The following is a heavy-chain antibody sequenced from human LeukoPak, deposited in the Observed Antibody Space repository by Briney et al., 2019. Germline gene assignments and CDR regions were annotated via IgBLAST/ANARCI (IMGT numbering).Heavy chain of an antibody. D-gene: IGHD3-3*01. CDR1: GYTFTGYY. Sequence: ASVKVSCKASGYTFTGYYMHWVRQAPGQGLEWMGWINPNSGGTNYALKFQGRVTMTRDTSISTAYMELSRLRSDDTAVYYCAREPLYDFWSGYSFGPASPFDPWGQGTLVTVSS. V-gene: IGHV1-2*02. CDR2: INPNSGGT. J-gene: IGHJ5*02. CDR3: AREPLYDFWSGYSFGPASPFDP.